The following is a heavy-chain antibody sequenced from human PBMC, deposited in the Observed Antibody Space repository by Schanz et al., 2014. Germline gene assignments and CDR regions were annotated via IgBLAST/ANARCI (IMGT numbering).Heavy chain of an antibody. D-gene: IGHD1-1*01. CDR2: IKEDGSVK. CDR1: TFTFSSDW. Sequence: EVQLAESGGGLVQPGGSLRLSCAASTFTFSSDWMSWVRQAPGKGLEWVANIKEDGSVKDYVDSVKGRFTISRDNAKNSLYLQMTSLRAEDTAVYFCAKIERNEDWGQGTLVTVSS. V-gene: IGHV3-7*05. CDR3: AKIERNED. J-gene: IGHJ4*02.